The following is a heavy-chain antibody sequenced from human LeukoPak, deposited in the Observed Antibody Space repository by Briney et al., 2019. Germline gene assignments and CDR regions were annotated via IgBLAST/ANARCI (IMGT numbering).Heavy chain of an antibody. Sequence: GGSLRLSCAASGFPFSNAWMSWVRQAPGKGLEWVGRIKSKADGGTTDYAAPVKGRFTISRDDSKNTLYPQMNSLKTEDTAVYYCTTELTYSSSWSDDYWGQGTMVTVSS. D-gene: IGHD6-13*01. CDR1: GFPFSNAW. J-gene: IGHJ3*01. V-gene: IGHV3-15*01. CDR3: TTELTYSSSWSDDY. CDR2: IKSKADGGTT.